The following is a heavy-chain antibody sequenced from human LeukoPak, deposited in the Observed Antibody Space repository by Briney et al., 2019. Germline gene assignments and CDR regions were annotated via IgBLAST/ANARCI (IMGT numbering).Heavy chain of an antibody. V-gene: IGHV3-21*01. D-gene: IGHD3-9*01. CDR3: ARDSFDSGSSPSDF. Sequence: PGGSLRLSCAASGFTFSNYGMAWVRPVPGKGLEWVSAISASASSTYYADSVKGRFTISRDNARNSLFLQMSSLRDDDTAVYYCARDSFDSGSSPSDFWGQGTLVTVSS. CDR1: GFTFSNYG. CDR2: ISASASST. J-gene: IGHJ4*02.